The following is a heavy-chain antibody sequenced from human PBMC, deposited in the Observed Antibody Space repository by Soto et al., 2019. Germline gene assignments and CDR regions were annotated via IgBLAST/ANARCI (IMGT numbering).Heavy chain of an antibody. CDR3: ARPPVPIGYSSSWENWFDP. D-gene: IGHD6-13*01. CDR1: GYTFTGYY. CDR2: INPNSGGT. V-gene: IGHV1-2*02. J-gene: IGHJ5*02. Sequence: GASVKVSCKASGYTFTGYYMHWVRQAPGQGLEWMGWINPNSGGTNYAQKFQGRVTMTRDTSISTAYMELSRLRSDDTAVYYCARPPVPIGYSSSWENWFDPWGQGTLVTVSS.